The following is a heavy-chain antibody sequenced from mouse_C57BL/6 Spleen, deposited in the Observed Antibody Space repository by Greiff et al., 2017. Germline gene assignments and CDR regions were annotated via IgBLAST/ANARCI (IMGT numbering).Heavy chain of an antibody. V-gene: IGHV1-69*01. D-gene: IGHD2-5*01. CDR3: ARRAYYSKDFDY. CDR1: GYTFTSYW. CDR2: IDPSDSYT. J-gene: IGHJ2*01. Sequence: VQLQQPGAELVMPGASVKLSCKASGYTFTSYWMHWVKQRPGQGLEWIGEIDPSDSYTNYNQKFKGKSTLTVDKSSSTAYMQLSSLTSEDSAVYYCARRAYYSKDFDYWGQGTTLTVSS.